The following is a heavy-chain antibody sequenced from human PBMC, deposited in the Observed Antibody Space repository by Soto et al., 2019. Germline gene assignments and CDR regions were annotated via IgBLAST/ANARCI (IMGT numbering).Heavy chain of an antibody. Sequence: GGSLRLSCVASGFTFTTDWASWVRQAPGKELEWVANIKRDGTVSNYADSVKGRFTISRDNARNSLYLQLNSLRPEDTAVYYCASEGGGWQFDYWGQGA. CDR2: IKRDGTVS. J-gene: IGHJ4*02. CDR3: ASEGGGWQFDY. CDR1: GFTFTTDW. D-gene: IGHD6-19*01. V-gene: IGHV3-7*01.